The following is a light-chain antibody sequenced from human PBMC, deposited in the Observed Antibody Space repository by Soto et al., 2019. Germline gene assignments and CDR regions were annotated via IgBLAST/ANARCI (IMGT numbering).Light chain of an antibody. Sequence: QPVLTQSPSASASLGASVTLTCTLSSGHSDYAIAWHQQQPEKGPRYLMKLNSDGSHSKGDGIPDRFAGSSSGAERYLTISSLKSEDEADYHCQTWGAGMVFGGGTKLTVL. CDR2: LNSDGSH. V-gene: IGLV4-69*01. CDR1: SGHSDYA. CDR3: QTWGAGMV. J-gene: IGLJ3*02.